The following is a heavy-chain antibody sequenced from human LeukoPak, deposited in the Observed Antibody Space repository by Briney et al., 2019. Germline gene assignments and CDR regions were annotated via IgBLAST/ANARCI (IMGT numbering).Heavy chain of an antibody. Sequence: PSETLSLTCTVSGGSIISSSYYWGWIRQPPGKGLEWLGSIYYSGSTYYNPSLKSRVTISVDTSKNQFSLKLSSVTAADTAVYYCARPSNYGGNSGDFDYWGQGTLVTVSS. J-gene: IGHJ4*02. V-gene: IGHV4-39*01. CDR3: ARPSNYGGNSGDFDY. D-gene: IGHD4-23*01. CDR2: IYYSGST. CDR1: GGSIISSSYY.